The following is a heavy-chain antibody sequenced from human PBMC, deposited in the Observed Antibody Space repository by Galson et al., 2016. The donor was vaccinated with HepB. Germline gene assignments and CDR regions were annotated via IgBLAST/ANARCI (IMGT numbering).Heavy chain of an antibody. Sequence: TLSLTCAVSGVSISGPSWWNWVRQPPGKGLEWIGEIYHSGSTNYNPSLKSRVSMSVDESKNLFSLKLSSVTAADTAIYYCARFFYFGSGNIYYKYVMDVWGQGTTFTVSS. CDR3: ARFFYFGSGNIYYKYVMDV. D-gene: IGHD3-10*01. V-gene: IGHV4-4*02. CDR2: IYHSGST. CDR1: GVSISGPSW. J-gene: IGHJ6*02.